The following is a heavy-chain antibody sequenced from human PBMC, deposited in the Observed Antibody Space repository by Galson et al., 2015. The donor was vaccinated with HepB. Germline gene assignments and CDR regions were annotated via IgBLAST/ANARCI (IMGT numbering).Heavy chain of an antibody. V-gene: IGHV3-23*01. Sequence: SLRLSCAASGFTFSSYAMSWVRQAPGKGLEWVSGISGSGGSTSYADSVKGRFTISRDNSKNTLYLQMNSLRAEDTALYYCAKRFSEVGTTTGRAFDIWDQGTMVTVSS. CDR1: GFTFSSYA. CDR3: AKRFSEVGTTTGRAFDI. D-gene: IGHD1-26*01. J-gene: IGHJ3*02. CDR2: ISGSGGST.